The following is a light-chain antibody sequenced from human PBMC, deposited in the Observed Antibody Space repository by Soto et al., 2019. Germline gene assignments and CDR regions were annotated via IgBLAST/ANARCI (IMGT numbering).Light chain of an antibody. Sequence: QMTKPPSSLSAALIHSVTITCRSSQSISSYLNWYQHKPGKAPKLLIYAASSFQSGFPSRFSGSESGTDFTLTISSLQPEDFATYYCQQIYRVPLTFGGGINVDIK. CDR1: QSISSY. J-gene: IGKJ4*01. V-gene: IGKV1-39*01. CDR3: QQIYRVPLT. CDR2: AAS.